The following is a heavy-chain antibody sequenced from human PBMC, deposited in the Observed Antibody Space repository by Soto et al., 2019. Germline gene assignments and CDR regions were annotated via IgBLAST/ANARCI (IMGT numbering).Heavy chain of an antibody. CDR3: AREYYDFWSGRYGMDV. D-gene: IGHD3-3*01. Sequence: ASVKVSCKASGYTFTGYYMHWVRQAPGQGLEWMGWINPNSGGTNYAQKFQGWVTMTRDTSISTAYMELSRLRSDDTAVYYCAREYYDFWSGRYGMDVWGQGXTVTVYS. J-gene: IGHJ6*02. CDR1: GYTFTGYY. V-gene: IGHV1-2*04. CDR2: INPNSGGT.